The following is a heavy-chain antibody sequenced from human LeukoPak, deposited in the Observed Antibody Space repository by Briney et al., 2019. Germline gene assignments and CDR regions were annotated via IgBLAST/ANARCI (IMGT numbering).Heavy chain of an antibody. CDR2: INPNSGGT. Sequence: ASVKVSCKASGYTFTGYYMHWVRQAPGQGLEWMGWINPNSGGTNYAQKFQGRVTMTRDTSISTAYMELGRLRSDDTAVYYCARDLGTYYYDFDYWGQGTLVTVSS. V-gene: IGHV1-2*02. CDR1: GYTFTGYY. CDR3: ARDLGTYYYDFDY. D-gene: IGHD3-10*01. J-gene: IGHJ4*02.